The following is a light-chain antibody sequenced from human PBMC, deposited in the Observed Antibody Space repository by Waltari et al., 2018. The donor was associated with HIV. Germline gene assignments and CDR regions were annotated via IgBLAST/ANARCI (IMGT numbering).Light chain of an antibody. CDR2: RAS. V-gene: IGKV4-1*01. Sequence: DIVMTQSPDSLAVSLGERATINCKSSQSVLYSSNNKNYLAWYQQKPGQPPKLLIYRASTRESGVPDRFSGSGSGTDFTLTISSLQAEDVAVYYCQQYYSTPGWTFGQGTKVEIK. J-gene: IGKJ1*01. CDR3: QQYYSTPGWT. CDR1: QSVLYSSNNKNY.